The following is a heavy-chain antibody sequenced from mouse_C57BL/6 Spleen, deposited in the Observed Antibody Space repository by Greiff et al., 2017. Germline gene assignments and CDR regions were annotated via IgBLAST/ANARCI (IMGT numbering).Heavy chain of an antibody. D-gene: IGHD2-3*01. CDR3: SRGVGYYDYYAMDY. V-gene: IGHV5-16*01. Sequence: EVKLVESEGGLVQPGSSMKLSCTASGFTFSDYYMAWVRQVPETGLEWVANINYDGSSTYYLDSLKSRFIISRDNAKNILYLQMSSLKSEDTATYYCSRGVGYYDYYAMDYWGQGTSVTVSS. CDR2: INYDGSST. J-gene: IGHJ4*01. CDR1: GFTFSDYY.